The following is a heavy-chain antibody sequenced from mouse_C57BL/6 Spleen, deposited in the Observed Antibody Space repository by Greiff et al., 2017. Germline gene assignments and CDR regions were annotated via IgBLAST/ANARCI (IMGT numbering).Heavy chain of an antibody. V-gene: IGHV1-19*01. D-gene: IGHD2-4*01. Sequence: VQLQQSGPVLVKPGASVKMSCKASGYTFTDYYMNWVKQSHGKSLEWIGVINPYNGGTSYNQKFKGKATLTVDKSSSTAYMEQNSLTSEDSAVYYCAAYEYDGYFDVWGTGTTVTVSS. CDR3: AAYEYDGYFDV. CDR1: GYTFTDYY. CDR2: INPYNGGT. J-gene: IGHJ1*03.